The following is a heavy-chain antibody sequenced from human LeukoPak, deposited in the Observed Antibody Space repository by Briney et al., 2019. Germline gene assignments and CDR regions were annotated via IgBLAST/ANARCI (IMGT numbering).Heavy chain of an antibody. J-gene: IGHJ4*02. CDR1: GYSISSGYY. CDR2: IYHSGST. V-gene: IGHV4-38-2*02. D-gene: IGHD5-18*01. Sequence: SETLSLTCTVSGYSISSGYYWGWIRQPPGKGLEWIGSIYHSGSTYYNPSLKSRVTISVDTSKNQFSLKLNSVTAADTAVYYCAREGDTTMAYWGQGTLVTVSS. CDR3: AREGDTTMAY.